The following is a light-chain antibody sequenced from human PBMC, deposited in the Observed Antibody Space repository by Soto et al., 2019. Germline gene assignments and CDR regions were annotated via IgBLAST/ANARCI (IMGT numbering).Light chain of an antibody. CDR3: QQYKNWPLT. V-gene: IGKV3-15*01. CDR2: GAS. Sequence: MTQSPATLSVSPGGRATLSCRASQSVSSNLAWYQQKPGQAPRLLIYGASTRATGFPARFSGSGSGTEFTLTISSLQSEDFAVYYCQQYKNWPLTFGGGTRVEIK. CDR1: QSVSSN. J-gene: IGKJ4*01.